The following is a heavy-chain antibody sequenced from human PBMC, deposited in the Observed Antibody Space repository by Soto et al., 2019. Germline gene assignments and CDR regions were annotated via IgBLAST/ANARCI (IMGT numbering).Heavy chain of an antibody. CDR2: IKSKTDGGTT. J-gene: IGHJ4*02. D-gene: IGHD4-17*01. Sequence: EVQLVESGGGLVKPGGSLRLSCAASGFTFNNAWMNCVRQAPGKGLEWVGRIKSKTDGGTTDFAALVKGRFTISRDDSKTTLYLQMNSLNTEDTAVYYCTTFGNYGGNAPFDYWGKGTLVTVSS. CDR3: TTFGNYGGNAPFDY. CDR1: GFTFNNAW. V-gene: IGHV3-15*07.